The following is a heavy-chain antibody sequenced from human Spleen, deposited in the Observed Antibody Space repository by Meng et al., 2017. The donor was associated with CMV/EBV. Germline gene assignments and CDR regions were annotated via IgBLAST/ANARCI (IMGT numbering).Heavy chain of an antibody. D-gene: IGHD2-8*01. CDR1: GGTFSSYA. CDR2: IIPIFGTA. CDR3: ARESEMGVGYFDY. Sequence: QGPPLQFGGEWKEPGSSVKVSSKSSGGTFSSYAISWVRQAPGQGLEWMGGIIPIFGTANYAQKFQGRVTITADESTSTAYMELSSLRSEDTAVYYCARESEMGVGYFDYWGQGTLVTVSS. V-gene: IGHV1-69*12. J-gene: IGHJ4*02.